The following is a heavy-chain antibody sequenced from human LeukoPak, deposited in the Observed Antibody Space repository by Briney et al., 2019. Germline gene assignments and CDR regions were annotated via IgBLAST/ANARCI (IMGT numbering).Heavy chain of an antibody. D-gene: IGHD4-17*01. CDR3: AKGRPPHGTTVRYFDY. CDR2: ISGSGDST. CDR1: GFTFSSYA. V-gene: IGHV3-23*01. Sequence: GGSLRLSCAASGFTFSSYAMSWVRQAPGKGLEWVSAISGSGDSTYYADSVKGRFTISRDNSKNTLYLQMNSLRAEDTAVYYCAKGRPPHGTTVRYFDYWGQGTLVTVSS. J-gene: IGHJ4*02.